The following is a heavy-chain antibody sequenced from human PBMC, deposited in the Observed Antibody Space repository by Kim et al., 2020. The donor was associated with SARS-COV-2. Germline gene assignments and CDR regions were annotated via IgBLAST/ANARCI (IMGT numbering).Heavy chain of an antibody. V-gene: IGHV3-21*01. CDR2: ISSSSSYI. CDR1: GFTFSSYS. D-gene: IGHD2-15*01. Sequence: GGSLRLSCAASGFTFSSYSMNWVRQAPGKGLEWVSSISSSSSYIYYADSVKGRFTISRDNAKNSLYLQMNSLRAEDTAVYYCARDDLYCSGGSCYPRFDYWGQGTLVTVSS. CDR3: ARDDLYCSGGSCYPRFDY. J-gene: IGHJ4*02.